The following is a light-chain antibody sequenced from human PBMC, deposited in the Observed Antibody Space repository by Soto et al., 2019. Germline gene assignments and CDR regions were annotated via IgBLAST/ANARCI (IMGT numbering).Light chain of an antibody. CDR2: AAS. CDR1: QDVSTW. V-gene: IGKV1-12*01. CDR3: QQGLSFPIT. J-gene: IGKJ5*01. Sequence: DIQMTQSPSSVSASVGDTVTITCRASQDVSTWLAWYQQRPGKAPNLLIYAASSLQIGVPSRFSGSGSGTDFTLIIAGLQPEDFATYYCQQGLSFPITFGQGTRLDIK.